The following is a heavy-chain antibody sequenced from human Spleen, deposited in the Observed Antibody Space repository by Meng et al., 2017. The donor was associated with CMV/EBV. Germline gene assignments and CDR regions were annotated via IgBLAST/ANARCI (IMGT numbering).Heavy chain of an antibody. CDR2: IRYDGSNK. CDR3: AKGGCSGESCRFGMDV. V-gene: IGHV3-30*02. J-gene: IGHJ6*02. Sequence: GGSLRLSCAASGFTFSSYGMHWVRQAPGKGLEWVAFIRYDGSNKYYADSVKGRFTISRDNSKNTLYLQMNSLRPEDTALYYCAKGGCSGESCRFGMDVWGQGTTVTVSS. CDR1: GFTFSSYG. D-gene: IGHD2-15*01.